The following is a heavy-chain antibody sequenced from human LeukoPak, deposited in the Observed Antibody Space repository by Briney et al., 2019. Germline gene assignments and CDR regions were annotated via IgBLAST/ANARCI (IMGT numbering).Heavy chain of an antibody. V-gene: IGHV4-30-4*08. Sequence: SETLSLTCTVSGGSISSGDYYWSWIRQPPGKGLEWIGYIYYSGSTYYNPSLKSRVTISVDTSKNQFSLKLSSVTAADTAVYYCARVDTPSTAAFYDAFDIWGHGTMVTVSS. D-gene: IGHD6-6*01. CDR1: GGSISSGDYY. J-gene: IGHJ3*02. CDR3: ARVDTPSTAAFYDAFDI. CDR2: IYYSGST.